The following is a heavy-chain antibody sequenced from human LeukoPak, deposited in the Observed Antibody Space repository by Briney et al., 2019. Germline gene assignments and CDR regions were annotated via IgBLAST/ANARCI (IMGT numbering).Heavy chain of an antibody. J-gene: IGHJ4*02. D-gene: IGHD6-13*01. CDR3: AREIAAASFDY. Sequence: ASVKVSCKASGYTFTSYDINWVRQATGQGLEWMGWINPNSGGTNYAQKFQGRVTMTRDTSISTAYMELSRLRSDDTAVYYCAREIAAASFDYWGQGTLVTVSS. V-gene: IGHV1-2*02. CDR1: GYTFTSYD. CDR2: INPNSGGT.